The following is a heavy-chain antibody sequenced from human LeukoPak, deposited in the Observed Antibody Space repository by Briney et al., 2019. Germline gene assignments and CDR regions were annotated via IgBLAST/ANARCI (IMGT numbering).Heavy chain of an antibody. CDR1: GLTFSSYW. D-gene: IGHD3-16*01. CDR3: ARGGGLDV. V-gene: IGHV3-7*03. Sequence: GGSLRLSCAASGLTFSSYWMNWARQAPGKGLEWVASINHNGNVNYYVDSVKGRFTISRDNAENSLYLQMSNLRAEDTAVYFCARGGGLDVWGQGATVTVSS. CDR2: INHNGNVN. J-gene: IGHJ6*02.